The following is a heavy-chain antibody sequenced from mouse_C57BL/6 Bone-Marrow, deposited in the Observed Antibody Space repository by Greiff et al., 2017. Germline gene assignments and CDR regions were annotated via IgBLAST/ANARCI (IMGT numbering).Heavy chain of an antibody. D-gene: IGHD1-1*01. Sequence: EVQLQQSGPVLVKPGASVKMSCKASGYTFTDYYMNWVKQSHGKSLEWIGVINPYNGGTSYNQQFKGKATLTVDKSSSTAYMELNSLTSEDSAVYYCARSFTTVVAKGFDYWGQGTTLTVSS. CDR1: GYTFTDYY. CDR3: ARSFTTVVAKGFDY. J-gene: IGHJ2*01. CDR2: INPYNGGT. V-gene: IGHV1-19*01.